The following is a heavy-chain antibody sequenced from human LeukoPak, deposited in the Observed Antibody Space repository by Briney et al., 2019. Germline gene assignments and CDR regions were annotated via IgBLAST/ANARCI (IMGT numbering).Heavy chain of an antibody. J-gene: IGHJ3*01. CDR1: GFTFSNFA. D-gene: IGHD4-17*01. Sequence: GGSLRLSCVGSGFTFSNFAMTWVRRAPGKGLEWVSSIRGRGDGTSYADSVKGRFTMSRDNSKNTLYLQMDSLRAEDTAMYYCGRDPNGDYVGAFEFWGQGTLVTVSS. CDR3: GRDPNGDYVGAFEF. CDR2: IRGRGDGT. V-gene: IGHV3-23*01.